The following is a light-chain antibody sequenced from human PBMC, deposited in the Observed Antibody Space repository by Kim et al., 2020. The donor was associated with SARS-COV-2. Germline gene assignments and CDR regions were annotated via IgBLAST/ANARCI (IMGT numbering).Light chain of an antibody. CDR2: LNSDGSH. CDR3: QAWATGV. Sequence: LGASVKLTCTVNRGHSSNAIAWHQQQPGKGPRYLMKLNSDGSHKKGDGIPDRFSGSSSGAERYLTISSLQSEDEADYYCQAWATGVFGGGTQLTVL. J-gene: IGLJ7*01. CDR1: RGHSSNA. V-gene: IGLV4-69*01.